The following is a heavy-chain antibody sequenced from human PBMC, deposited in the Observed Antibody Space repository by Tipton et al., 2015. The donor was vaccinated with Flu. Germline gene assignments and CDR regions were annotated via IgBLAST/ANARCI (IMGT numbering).Heavy chain of an antibody. V-gene: IGHV1-69*01. CDR3: ARDHGYTYATYNYYYYGMDV. D-gene: IGHD1-1*01. CDR2: IIPLFHTA. Sequence: QLVQSGAEVKKPGSSVKVSCKASGVTFSNYAISWVRQAPGPGLEWMGGIIPLFHTANYAQKFQGRVTITADESTSTAHMELSSLRSEDTAVYYCARDHGYTYATYNYYYYGMDVWGQGTSVTVSS. J-gene: IGHJ6*02. CDR1: GVTFSNYA.